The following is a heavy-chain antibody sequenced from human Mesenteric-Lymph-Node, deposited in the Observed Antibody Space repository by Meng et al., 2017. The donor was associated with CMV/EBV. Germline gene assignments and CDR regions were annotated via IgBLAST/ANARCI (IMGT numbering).Heavy chain of an antibody. CDR3: ARIGSGYCSGGSCFGVDY. V-gene: IGHV4-59*12. CDR1: AYIGSYY. CDR2: IYHSGST. J-gene: IGHJ4*02. Sequence: AYIGSYYWSWTRQPPGKGLEWIGFIYHSGSTNYNPSLKSRLTMSVDTSKKQFSLKLSSVTAADTAVYYCARIGSGYCSGGSCFGVDYWGQGTLVTVSS. D-gene: IGHD2-15*01.